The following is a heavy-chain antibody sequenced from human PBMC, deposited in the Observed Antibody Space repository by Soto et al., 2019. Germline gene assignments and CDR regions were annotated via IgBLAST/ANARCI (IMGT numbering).Heavy chain of an antibody. J-gene: IGHJ2*01. CDR3: ARDHAGYGGNSVWFFDL. CDR2: VYYRGST. V-gene: IGHV4-59*01. D-gene: IGHD4-17*01. Sequence: WTWIRQSPGKGLEWIGYVYYRGSTEYNPSLKSRVTMSADTSKNQFSLRLSSVTAADTAVYYCARDHAGYGGNSVWFFDLWGRGTLVTVSP.